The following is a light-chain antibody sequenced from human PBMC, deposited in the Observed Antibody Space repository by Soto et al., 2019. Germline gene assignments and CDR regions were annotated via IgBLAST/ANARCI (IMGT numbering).Light chain of an antibody. V-gene: IGKV1-39*01. Sequence: DIQMTQSPSSLSASVGDRVTITCRASQGIYTYLSWYQQEPGKAPKLLIYLTSSLQSGVPSRFSGSGSGTDFTLTISSLQPEDFATYYCQQSYSTPLTFGGGTKVEIK. CDR2: LTS. CDR1: QGIYTY. J-gene: IGKJ4*01. CDR3: QQSYSTPLT.